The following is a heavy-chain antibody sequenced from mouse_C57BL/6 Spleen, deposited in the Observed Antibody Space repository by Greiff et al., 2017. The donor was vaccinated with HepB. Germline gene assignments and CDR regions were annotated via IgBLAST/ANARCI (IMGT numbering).Heavy chain of an antibody. J-gene: IGHJ3*01. Sequence: VQLQQSGAELVRPGASVKLSCTASGFNIKDDYMHWVKQRPEQGLEWIGWIDPENGDTEYASKFQGKATITADTSSNTAYLQLSSLTSEDTAVYNCTTPGSSYWAWFAYWGQGTLVTVSA. CDR2: IDPENGDT. CDR3: TTPGSSYWAWFAY. D-gene: IGHD1-1*01. CDR1: GFNIKDDY. V-gene: IGHV14-4*01.